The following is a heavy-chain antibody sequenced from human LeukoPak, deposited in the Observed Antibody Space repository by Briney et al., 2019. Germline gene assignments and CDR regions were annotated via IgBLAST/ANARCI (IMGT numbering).Heavy chain of an antibody. J-gene: IGHJ4*02. D-gene: IGHD3-22*01. Sequence: SQTLSLTCAVSGGSISSGDYYWSWIRQPPGKGLEWIGYIYYSGSTYYNPSLKSRVTISVDTSKNQFSLKLSSVTAADTAVYYCARGDDSSGYYRGYFDYWGQGTLVTVSS. CDR2: IYYSGST. CDR1: GGSISSGDYY. CDR3: ARGDDSSGYYRGYFDY. V-gene: IGHV4-30-4*01.